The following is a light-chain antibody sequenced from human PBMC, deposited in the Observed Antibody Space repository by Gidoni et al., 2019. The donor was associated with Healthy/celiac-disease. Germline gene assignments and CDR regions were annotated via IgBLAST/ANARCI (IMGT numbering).Light chain of an antibody. CDR3: QQYNNWPYT. Sequence: TLSVSPGERATLSCRASQSVSSNLAWYQQKPGQAPRLLIYGASTRATGIPARFSGSGSGTEFTLTISSLQSEDFAVYYCQQYNNWPYTFGQGTKLEIK. V-gene: IGKV3-15*01. J-gene: IGKJ2*01. CDR1: QSVSSN. CDR2: GAS.